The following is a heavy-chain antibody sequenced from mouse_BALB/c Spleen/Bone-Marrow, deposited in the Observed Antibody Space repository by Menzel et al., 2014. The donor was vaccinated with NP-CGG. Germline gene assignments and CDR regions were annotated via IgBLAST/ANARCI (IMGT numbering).Heavy chain of an antibody. CDR2: ISTYSGNT. CDR3: GKSGADLYYSAIDY. J-gene: IGHJ4*01. D-gene: IGHD3-1*01. Sequence: QVQLQQSGPELVRPGVSVKISCKGSGYTFTDYAMHWVKQSHAKSLEWIGVISTYSGNTNYNQKFKGKATMTVDKSSSTDYKELAMSTSEDSVIYYCGKSGADLYYSAIDYWGQGTSVTVS. CDR1: GYTFTDYA. V-gene: IGHV1S137*01.